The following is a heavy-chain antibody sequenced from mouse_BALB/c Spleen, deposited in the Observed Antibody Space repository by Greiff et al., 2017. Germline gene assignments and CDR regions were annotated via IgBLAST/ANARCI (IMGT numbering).Heavy chain of an antibody. Sequence: DVMLVESGGGLVQPGGSRKLSCAASGFTFSSFGMHWVRQAPEKGLEWVAYISSGSSTIYYADTVKGRFTISRDNPKNTLFLQMTSLRSEDTAMYYCAKLTGTSGFAYWGPGTLVTVSA. J-gene: IGHJ3*01. CDR2: ISSGSSTI. CDR3: AKLTGTSGFAY. CDR1: GFTFSSFG. V-gene: IGHV5-17*02. D-gene: IGHD4-1*01.